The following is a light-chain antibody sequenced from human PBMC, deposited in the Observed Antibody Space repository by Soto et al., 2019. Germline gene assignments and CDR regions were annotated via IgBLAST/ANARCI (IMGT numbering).Light chain of an antibody. Sequence: EIVLTQSPATLSLSPGERATLSCRASQSVSSYLAWYQQKPGQAPRLLIYDASDRASGIPARFSGSGSGTDFTLTISSLEPEDFAVYYCQQRYSWPLTVGGGTKVEIK. V-gene: IGKV3-11*01. CDR2: DAS. J-gene: IGKJ4*01. CDR3: QQRYSWPLT. CDR1: QSVSSY.